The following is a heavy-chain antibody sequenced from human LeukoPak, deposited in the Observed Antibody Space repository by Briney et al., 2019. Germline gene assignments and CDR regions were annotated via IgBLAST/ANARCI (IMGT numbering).Heavy chain of an antibody. J-gene: IGHJ4*02. Sequence: GESLKISCKRSGYSFTSYCIAWVRQMPGKGPEWMVILYPGDSDIKYGPSFEGQVTISADKSNSTAYLQWSSLKASDTAMYYCARRSSSGGYYFDYWGQGTLVTVSS. D-gene: IGHD3-16*01. CDR2: LYPGDSDI. CDR1: GYSFTSYC. CDR3: ARRSSSGGYYFDY. V-gene: IGHV5-51*01.